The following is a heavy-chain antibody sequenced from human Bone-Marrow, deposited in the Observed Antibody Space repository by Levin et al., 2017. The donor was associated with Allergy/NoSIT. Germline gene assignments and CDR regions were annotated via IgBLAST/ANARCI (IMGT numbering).Heavy chain of an antibody. Sequence: GGSLRLSCKLYGFTVSSNYMSWVRQAPGKGLEWLSAIYGGGSTYYADSVKGRFTISRDISKNTVYLQMNSLRAEDTAVYYCARDHSDVWGQGTTVTVSS. J-gene: IGHJ6*02. CDR1: GFTVSSNY. CDR2: IYGGGST. V-gene: IGHV3-53*01. CDR3: ARDHSDV.